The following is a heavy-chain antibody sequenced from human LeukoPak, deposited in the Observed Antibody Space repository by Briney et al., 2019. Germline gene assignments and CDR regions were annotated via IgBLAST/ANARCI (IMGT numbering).Heavy chain of an antibody. V-gene: IGHV1-2*06. CDR1: GYSSTGYY. J-gene: IGHJ4*02. CDR3: ARDLEALAAIDY. D-gene: IGHD2-15*01. Sequence: ASVHVSCKASGYSSTGYYIHWVRQAPGQGLEWMGRINPNSGGTNYAQKFQVRLTMTRDTSISTAYMELSRLTSDDTAVYFCARDLEALAAIDYWGQGTLVTVSS. CDR2: INPNSGGT.